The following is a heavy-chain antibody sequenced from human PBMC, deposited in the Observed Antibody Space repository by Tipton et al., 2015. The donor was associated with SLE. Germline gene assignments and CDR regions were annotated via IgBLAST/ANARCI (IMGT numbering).Heavy chain of an antibody. V-gene: IGHV1-46*01. CDR2: INPSGGST. Sequence: SCAASGFTFSSYGMHWVRQAPGQGLEWMGIINPSGGSTSYAQKFQGRVTMTRDTSTSTVYMELSSLRSEDTAVYYCARDQGGYCSGGSCYESWCDPWGQGTLVTVSS. CDR1: GFTFSSYG. CDR3: ARDQGGYCSGGSCYESWCDP. D-gene: IGHD2-15*01. J-gene: IGHJ5*02.